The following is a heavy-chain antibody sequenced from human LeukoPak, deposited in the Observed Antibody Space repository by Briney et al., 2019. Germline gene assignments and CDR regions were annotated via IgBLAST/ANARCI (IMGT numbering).Heavy chain of an antibody. V-gene: IGHV4-39*01. J-gene: IGHJ4*02. Sequence: SETLSLTCTVSGGSISSNSYYWGWIRQPPGKGLEWIGSIFYSGSTYYNPSLKSRVTISVDTSKNQFSLKLCSVTAADTAVYYCALHFTGYSSSWSVTSFDYWGQGTLVTVSS. CDR2: IFYSGST. CDR3: ALHFTGYSSSWSVTSFDY. CDR1: GGSISSNSYY. D-gene: IGHD6-13*01.